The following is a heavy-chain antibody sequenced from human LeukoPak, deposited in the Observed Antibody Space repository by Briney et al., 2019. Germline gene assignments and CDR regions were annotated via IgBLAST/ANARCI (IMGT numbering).Heavy chain of an antibody. CDR3: ARDRGIAAAGTYDY. CDR2: IIPIFGTA. D-gene: IGHD6-13*01. J-gene: IGHJ4*02. V-gene: IGHV1-69*06. Sequence: PVKVSCKASGGTFSSYAISWVRQAPGQGLEWMGRIIPIFGTANYAQKFQGRVTITADKSTSTAYMELSSLRSEDTAVYYCARDRGIAAAGTYDYWGQGTLVTVSS. CDR1: GGTFSSYA.